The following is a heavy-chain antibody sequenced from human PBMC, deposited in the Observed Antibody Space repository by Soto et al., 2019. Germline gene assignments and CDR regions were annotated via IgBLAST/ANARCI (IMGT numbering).Heavy chain of an antibody. CDR2: INHSGST. CDR1: GGYFRGYY. D-gene: IGHD2-15*01. V-gene: IGHV4-34*01. Sequence: SITCAVCGGYFRGYYWSWIRQPPWKGLEWIGEINHSGSTNYNPSIKSRVTISVDTSKNQFSLKLRPVTASFTAVYYCATSRWWYDFWGQGTLVTVSS. J-gene: IGHJ4*02. CDR3: ATSRWWYDF.